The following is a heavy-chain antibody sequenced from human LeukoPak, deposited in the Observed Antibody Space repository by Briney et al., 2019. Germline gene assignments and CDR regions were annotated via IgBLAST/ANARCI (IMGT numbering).Heavy chain of an antibody. Sequence: GGSLRLSCAASGFTFSSYAMSWVRQAPGKGLEWVSAISGSGGSTYYADSVKGRFTISRDDSKNTLYLQMNSLRAEDTAVYYCAKDAAADYYDSSGYDYWGQGTLVTVSS. CDR2: ISGSGGST. D-gene: IGHD3-22*01. V-gene: IGHV3-23*01. CDR1: GFTFSSYA. CDR3: AKDAAADYYDSSGYDY. J-gene: IGHJ4*02.